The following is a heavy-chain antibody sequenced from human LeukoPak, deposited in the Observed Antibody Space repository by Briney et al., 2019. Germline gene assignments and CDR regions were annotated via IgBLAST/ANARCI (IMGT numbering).Heavy chain of an antibody. CDR2: ISSSSSYT. CDR1: GFTFSDYY. D-gene: IGHD1-26*01. V-gene: IGHV3-11*05. CDR3: ATAPSGSYFDY. Sequence: PGGSLRLSCAASGFTFSDYYMSWIRQAPGKGLEWVSYISSSSSYTNYADSVKGRFTISRDNSKNTLYLQMNSLRAEDTAVYYCATAPSGSYFDYWGQGTLVTVSS. J-gene: IGHJ4*02.